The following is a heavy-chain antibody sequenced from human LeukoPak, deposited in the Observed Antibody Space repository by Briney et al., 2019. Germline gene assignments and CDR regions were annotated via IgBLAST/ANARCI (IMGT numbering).Heavy chain of an antibody. J-gene: IGHJ4*02. CDR2: IKSDGSST. CDR3: AKDSPTGSSGSPLEY. Sequence: GGSLRLSCEASGFTFSEHWMHWVRQAPGKGLVWVSRIKSDGSSTNYADSVKGRFTISRDNAKNTLYLQMNSLRAEDTAVYYCAKDSPTGSSGSPLEYWGQGTLVTVSS. V-gene: IGHV3-74*01. D-gene: IGHD3-22*01. CDR1: GFTFSEHW.